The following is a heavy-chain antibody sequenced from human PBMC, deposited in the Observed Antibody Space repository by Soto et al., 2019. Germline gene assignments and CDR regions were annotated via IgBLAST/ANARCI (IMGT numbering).Heavy chain of an antibody. J-gene: IGHJ4*02. CDR3: AKKIAAPPHEFDY. CDR1: GFTFSSYA. D-gene: IGHD6-13*01. V-gene: IGHV3-23*01. CDR2: TRGSGGST. Sequence: GSLRLSCAAYGFTFSSYAMSWVRQAPEAGLGWVSATRGSGGSTYYANSVKGPSSISRDKSKNTLCLQMNSHRTERTSVNYRAKKIAAPPHEFDYWGQGTLVTVSS.